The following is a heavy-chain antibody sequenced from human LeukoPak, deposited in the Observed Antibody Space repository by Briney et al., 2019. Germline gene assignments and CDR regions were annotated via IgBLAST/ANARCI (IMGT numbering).Heavy chain of an antibody. V-gene: IGHV3-48*03. CDR1: GFTFSSYE. CDR2: ISSSGSTI. D-gene: IGHD5-12*01. Sequence: GGSLRLSCAASGFTFSSYEMNWVRQAPGKGLEWVSYISSSGSTIYYADSVKGRFTISRDNAKNSLYLQMHGLRAEDTAVDYCARDLNSGYDGDWFDPWGQGTLVTVSS. J-gene: IGHJ5*02. CDR3: ARDLNSGYDGDWFDP.